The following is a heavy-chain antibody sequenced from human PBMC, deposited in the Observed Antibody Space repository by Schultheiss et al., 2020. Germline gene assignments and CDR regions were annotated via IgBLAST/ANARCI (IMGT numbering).Heavy chain of an antibody. CDR3: ARGTLRDGMDV. D-gene: IGHD2/OR15-2a*01. Sequence: SQTLSLTCTVSGGSISSGGYCWSWIRQYPGKGLEWIGEINHSGSTNYNPSLKSRVTISVDTSKNQFSLKLSSVTAADTAVYYCARGTLRDGMDVWGQGTTVTVSS. V-gene: IGHV4-30-2*06. CDR1: GGSISSGGYC. CDR2: INHSGST. J-gene: IGHJ6*02.